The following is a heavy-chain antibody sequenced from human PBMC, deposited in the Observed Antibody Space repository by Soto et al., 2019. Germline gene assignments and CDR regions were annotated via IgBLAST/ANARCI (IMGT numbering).Heavy chain of an antibody. D-gene: IGHD5-18*01. Sequence: PVGSLRPSCAASGFTFSSYAMSWFRQAPGKGLEWVSAISGSGGSTYYADSVKGRFTISRDNSKNTLYLQMNSLRAEDTAVYYCAKDGWQAMDTAIHYFDYWGQGTLVTASS. V-gene: IGHV3-23*01. CDR3: AKDGWQAMDTAIHYFDY. J-gene: IGHJ4*02. CDR2: ISGSGGST. CDR1: GFTFSSYA.